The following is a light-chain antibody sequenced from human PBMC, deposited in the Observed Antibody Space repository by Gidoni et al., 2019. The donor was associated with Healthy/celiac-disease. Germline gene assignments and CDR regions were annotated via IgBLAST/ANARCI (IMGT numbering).Light chain of an antibody. V-gene: IGKV1-9*01. Sequence: DIQLTQSPSFLSASVGDRVTITCRASQGISSYLAWYQHKPGKAPKLLIYAASTLQSGVPSRFSGSGSGTEFTLTISSLQPEDFATYYCQQLNSYPLFGGGTKVEIK. CDR1: QGISSY. J-gene: IGKJ4*01. CDR2: AAS. CDR3: QQLNSYPL.